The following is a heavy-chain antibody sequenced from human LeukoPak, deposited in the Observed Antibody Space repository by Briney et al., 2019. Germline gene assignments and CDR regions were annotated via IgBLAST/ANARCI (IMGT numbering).Heavy chain of an antibody. CDR2: VYSDGTT. Sequence: PGGSLRLSCAASGFTVGSNYMSWVRQAPGKGLEWVSLVYSDGTTFYPDSVKGRFTISRDNSKNTLYLQINSLRAEDTAVYYSARAAAAGTEYFDLWGQGTLVTVSS. J-gene: IGHJ4*02. CDR1: GFTVGSNY. CDR3: ARAAAAGTEYFDL. D-gene: IGHD6-13*01. V-gene: IGHV3-53*01.